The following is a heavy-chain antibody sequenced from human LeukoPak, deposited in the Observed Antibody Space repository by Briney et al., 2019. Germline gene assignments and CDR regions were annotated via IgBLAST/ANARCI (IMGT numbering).Heavy chain of an antibody. J-gene: IGHJ4*02. D-gene: IGHD6-19*01. V-gene: IGHV3-23*01. Sequence: GGSLRLSCAASGFTFSSYAMSWVRQAPGKGLELVSAISGSGGSTYYADSVKGRFTISRDNSKNTLYLQMNSLRAEDTAVYYCAKAQEQWLVVDWGQGTLVTVSS. CDR3: AKAQEQWLVVD. CDR1: GFTFSSYA. CDR2: ISGSGGST.